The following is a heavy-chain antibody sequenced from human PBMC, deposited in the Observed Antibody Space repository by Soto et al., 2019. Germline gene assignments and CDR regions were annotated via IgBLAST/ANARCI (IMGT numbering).Heavy chain of an antibody. J-gene: IGHJ2*01. V-gene: IGHV3-9*01. CDR2: ISWNSNTI. CDR1: GFTFDNYA. CDR3: AKTHRATTVVTRYWYFDL. D-gene: IGHD4-17*01. Sequence: PGGSLRLSCAASGFTFDNYAMHWVRQAPGKGLEWVSGISWNSNTIAYADSVKGRFTISRDNAKNSLFLQMNNLRAEDTAVYFCAKTHRATTVVTRYWYFDLWGRGTLVTVSS.